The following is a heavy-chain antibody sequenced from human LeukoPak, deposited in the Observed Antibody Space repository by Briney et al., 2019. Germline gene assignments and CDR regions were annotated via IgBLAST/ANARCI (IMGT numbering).Heavy chain of an antibody. CDR3: AKRRRTSCHAP. J-gene: IGHJ5*02. D-gene: IGHD2-2*01. Sequence: PGGSLRLSCAAPGFTFSDYGMHWVRQAPGKGLEWVAVISYDGNSEYYADSVKGRFSISRDNSKDTLYLQMNSLRPEDTAVFYCAKRRRTSCHAPGGQEPRVTVS. CDR1: GFTFSDYG. V-gene: IGHV3-30*18. CDR2: ISYDGNSE.